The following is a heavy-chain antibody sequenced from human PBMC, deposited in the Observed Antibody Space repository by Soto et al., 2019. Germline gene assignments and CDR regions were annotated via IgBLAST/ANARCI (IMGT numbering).Heavy chain of an antibody. CDR3: AKDRGHNVLRFLEWLSPPNWFDP. CDR2: ISYDGSNK. V-gene: IGHV3-30*18. CDR1: GFTFSSYG. D-gene: IGHD3-3*01. J-gene: IGHJ5*02. Sequence: GGSLRLSCAAFGFTFSSYGMHWVRQAPGKGLEWVAVISYDGSNKYYADSVKGRFTISRDNSKNTLYLQMNSLRAEDTAVYYCAKDRGHNVLRFLEWLSPPNWFDPWGQGTLVTVSS.